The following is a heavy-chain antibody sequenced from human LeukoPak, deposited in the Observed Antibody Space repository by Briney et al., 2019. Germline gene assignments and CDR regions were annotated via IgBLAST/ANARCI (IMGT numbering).Heavy chain of an antibody. CDR1: GFTFSDYY. V-gene: IGHV3-7*01. D-gene: IGHD1-26*01. J-gene: IGHJ4*02. CDR2: IKQDGSEK. Sequence: PGGSLRLSCAASGFTFSDYYMSWIRQAPGKGLEWVANIKQDGSEKYYVDSVKGRFTISRDNAKNSLYLQMNSLRAEDTAIYYCARDAAEVGATADYWGQGILVTVSS. CDR3: ARDAAEVGATADY.